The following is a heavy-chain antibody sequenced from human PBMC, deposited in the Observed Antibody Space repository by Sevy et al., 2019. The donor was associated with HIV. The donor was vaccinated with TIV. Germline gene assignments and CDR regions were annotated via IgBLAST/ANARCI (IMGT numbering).Heavy chain of an antibody. CDR1: GYSFTSYW. CDR2: IYPGDSDT. J-gene: IGHJ4*02. CDR3: ARSPLGVLRFLEWSAYYDY. D-gene: IGHD3-3*01. V-gene: IGHV5-51*01. Sequence: GGSLRLSCKGSGYSFTSYWIGWVRQMPGKGLEWMGIIYPGDSDTRYSPSFQGQVTISADKSISTAYLQWSSLKASDTAMYYCARSPLGVLRFLEWSAYYDYWGQGTLVTVSS.